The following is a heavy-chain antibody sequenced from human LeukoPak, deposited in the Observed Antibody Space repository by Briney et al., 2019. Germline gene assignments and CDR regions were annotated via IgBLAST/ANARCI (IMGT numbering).Heavy chain of an antibody. J-gene: IGHJ3*02. D-gene: IGHD2-21*01. CDR3: AKDQVISGSEASDI. CDR1: GFTLSSYA. Sequence: GGSLRLSCAASGFTLSSYAMSWVRQAPGKGLKWVSAISGSGGSTYYADSVKGRFTISRDNSKNTLYLEMNSLRVEDTAVYYCAKDQVISGSEASDIWGQGTMVTVSS. CDR2: ISGSGGST. V-gene: IGHV3-23*01.